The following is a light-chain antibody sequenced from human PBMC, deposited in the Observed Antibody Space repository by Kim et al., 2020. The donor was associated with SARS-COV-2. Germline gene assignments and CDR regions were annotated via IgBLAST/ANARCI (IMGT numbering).Light chain of an antibody. V-gene: IGKV3-11*01. J-gene: IGKJ4*01. CDR1: QNIGRY. Sequence: PGDRAILSCRASQNIGRYLAWYQQGPGQAPRLLIYEVFNRAAGVPARFSGNGSETDFTLTITSLEPDDFAVYYCHHRANWPALTFGGGTKVDIK. CDR3: HHRANWPALT. CDR2: EVF.